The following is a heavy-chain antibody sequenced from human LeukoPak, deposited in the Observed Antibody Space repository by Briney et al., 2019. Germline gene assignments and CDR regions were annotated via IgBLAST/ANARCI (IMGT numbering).Heavy chain of an antibody. CDR2: IYNSGST. CDR3: ARRLRFVGVWFDP. CDR1: GASISSYY. D-gene: IGHD3-10*01. J-gene: IGHJ5*02. V-gene: IGHV4-59*12. Sequence: SETLSLTCTVSGASISSYYWSWIRQSPGKGLEWIGYIYNSGSTNYNPSLKSRVNIAVDTSKNQFSLKLTSVTAADTAVYYCARRLRFVGVWFDPWGQGTLVTVSS.